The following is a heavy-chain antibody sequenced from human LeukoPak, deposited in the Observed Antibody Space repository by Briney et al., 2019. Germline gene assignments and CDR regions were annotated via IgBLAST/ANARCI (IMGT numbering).Heavy chain of an antibody. J-gene: IGHJ5*02. V-gene: IGHV1-69*06. Sequence: SVKVSCKASGYTFTGYYMHWVRQAPGQGLEWMGGIIPIFGTANYAQKFQGRVTITADKSTSTAYMELSSLRSEDTAVYYCASRGDCGGGSCYRWFDPWGQGTLVTVSS. CDR3: ASRGDCGGGSCYRWFDP. D-gene: IGHD2-15*01. CDR1: GYTFTGYY. CDR2: IIPIFGTA.